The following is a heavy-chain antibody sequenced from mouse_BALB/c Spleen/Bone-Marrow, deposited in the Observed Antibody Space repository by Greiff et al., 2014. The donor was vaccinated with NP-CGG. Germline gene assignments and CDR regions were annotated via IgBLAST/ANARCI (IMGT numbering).Heavy chain of an antibody. CDR1: GFSLTDYG. V-gene: IGHV2-9*02. CDR2: AWAGGNT. Sequence: VQRVESGPGLVAPSQSLSITCTVSGFSLTDYGVHWIRQPPGKGLEWLGVAWAGGNTNYNSALMSRLRISKDSSESQVFLKMNSLQTDDTAIYYCARDRGFNNAMDYWGQGASVTVSS. J-gene: IGHJ4*01. D-gene: IGHD3-1*01. CDR3: ARDRGFNNAMDY.